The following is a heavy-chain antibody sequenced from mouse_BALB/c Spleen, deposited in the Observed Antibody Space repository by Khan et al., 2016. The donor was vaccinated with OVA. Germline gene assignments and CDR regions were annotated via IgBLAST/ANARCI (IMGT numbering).Heavy chain of an antibody. V-gene: IGHV5-17*02. D-gene: IGHD1-1*01. CDR3: ATSYFYGYYFDY. Sequence: EVELVESGGGLVQPGGSRKLSCAASGFTFNSYGMHWVRQAPEKGQEWVAYISGDSNTIYYADTVKGRFTISRDNPKNTLFLQMTSLMSEDTAMYYCATSYFYGYYFDYWGPGTTLTVS. CDR1: GFTFNSYG. J-gene: IGHJ2*01. CDR2: ISGDSNTI.